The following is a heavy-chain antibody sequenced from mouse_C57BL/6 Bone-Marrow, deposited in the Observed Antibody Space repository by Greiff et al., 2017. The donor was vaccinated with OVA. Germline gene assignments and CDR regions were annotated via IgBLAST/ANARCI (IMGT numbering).Heavy chain of an antibody. CDR3: PIHYYGSSPFDY. J-gene: IGHJ2*01. CDR2: IYPRSGNT. Sequence: QVQLQQSGAELARPGASVKLSCKASGYTFTSYGISWVKQRTGQGLEWIGEIYPRSGNTYYNEKFKGKATLTADKSSSTAYMELRSLTSEDSAVYFCPIHYYGSSPFDYWGQGTTLTVSS. CDR1: GYTFTSYG. D-gene: IGHD1-1*01. V-gene: IGHV1-81*01.